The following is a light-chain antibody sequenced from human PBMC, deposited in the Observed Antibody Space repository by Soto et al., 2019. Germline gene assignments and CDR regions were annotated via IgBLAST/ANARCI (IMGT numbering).Light chain of an antibody. CDR1: SSDVGSYNL. CDR3: CSYAGSSTSV. J-gene: IGLJ3*02. CDR2: EGT. Sequence: SALTQPASVSGSPGQSITISCTGTSSDVGSYNLVSWYQQHPGKAPKLMIYEGTKRPSGVSNRFSGSKSGNTASLTISGLQAEDEADYYCCSYAGSSTSVFGGGTKVTVL. V-gene: IGLV2-23*01.